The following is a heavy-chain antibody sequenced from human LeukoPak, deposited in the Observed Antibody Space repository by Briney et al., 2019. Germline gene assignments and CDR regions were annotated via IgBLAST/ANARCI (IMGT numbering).Heavy chain of an antibody. V-gene: IGHV3-23*01. J-gene: IGHJ4*02. CDR1: GFTFSSYA. D-gene: IGHD1-1*01. Sequence: GSLRLSCAASGFTFSSYAMSWVRQAPGKGLEWVSAISGSGGSTYYADSVKGRFTISRDNSKNTLYLQMNSLRAEDTAVYYCAKGHDALWAFDYWGQGTLVTVSS. CDR3: AKGHDALWAFDY. CDR2: ISGSGGST.